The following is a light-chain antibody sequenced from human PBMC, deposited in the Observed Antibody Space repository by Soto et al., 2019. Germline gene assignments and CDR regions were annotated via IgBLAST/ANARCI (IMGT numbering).Light chain of an antibody. CDR2: EVS. V-gene: IGLV2-14*03. CDR1: SSDVGDYDY. J-gene: IGLJ1*01. CDR3: SSYTNINTRACV. Sequence: QSVLTQPASVSGSPGQSITISCTGTSSDVGDYDYVSWYQQHPGKAPKLIIHEVSARPSGISDRFSGSKSGNTASLTISGLQAEDEADYYCSSYTNINTRACVFGTGTKVTVL.